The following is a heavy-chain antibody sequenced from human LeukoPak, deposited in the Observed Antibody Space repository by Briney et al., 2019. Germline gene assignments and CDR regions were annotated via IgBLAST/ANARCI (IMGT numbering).Heavy chain of an antibody. Sequence: PGGSLRLSCAASGFTVSSNYMSWVRQAPGKGLEWVSVIYSGGSTYYADSVKGRVTISRDNSKNTLYLQMNSLRAEDTAVYYCARDLYYYDSSGYYYDHYYYYMDVWGKGTTVTVSS. CDR3: ARDLYYYDSSGYYYDHYYYYMDV. D-gene: IGHD3-22*01. CDR1: GFTVSSNY. V-gene: IGHV3-66*02. J-gene: IGHJ6*03. CDR2: IYSGGST.